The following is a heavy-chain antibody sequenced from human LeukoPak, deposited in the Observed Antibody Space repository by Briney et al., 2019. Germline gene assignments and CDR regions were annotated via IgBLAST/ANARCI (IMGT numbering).Heavy chain of an antibody. CDR1: GGTFSSYA. CDR3: ARESGVVTATVFIYYFDY. J-gene: IGHJ4*02. CDR2: IIPIFGTA. V-gene: IGHV1-69*05. Sequence: ASVKVSCKASGGTFSSYAISWVRQAPGQGLEWMGRIIPIFGTANYAQKFQGRVTITTDESTSTAYMELSSLRSEDTAAYYCARESGVVTATVFIYYFDYWGQGTLVTVSS. D-gene: IGHD2-15*01.